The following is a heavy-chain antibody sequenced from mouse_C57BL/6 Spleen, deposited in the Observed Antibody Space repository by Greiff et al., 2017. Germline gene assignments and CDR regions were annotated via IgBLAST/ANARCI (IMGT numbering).Heavy chain of an antibody. J-gene: IGHJ1*03. Sequence: VQLKESGPELVKPGASVKIPCKASGYTFTDYNMDWVKQSHGKSLEWIGDINPNNGGTIYNQKFKGKATLTVDKSSSTAYMELRSLTSEDTAVYYCARSRFLYWYFDVWGTGTTVTVSS. V-gene: IGHV1-18*01. CDR1: GYTFTDYN. CDR2: INPNNGGT. CDR3: ARSRFLYWYFDV.